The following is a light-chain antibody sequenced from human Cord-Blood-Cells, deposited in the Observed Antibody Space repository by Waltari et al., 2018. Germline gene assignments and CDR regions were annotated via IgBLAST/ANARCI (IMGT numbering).Light chain of an antibody. CDR1: QSVSSN. Sequence: EIVLTQSPATLSLSPGERATLSCRAGQSVSSNLAWYQQKPGQAPRLLIYDASNRATGIPARFSGSGSGTDFTRTISSLEPEDFAVYYCQQRSNWPPTWTFGQGTKVEIK. V-gene: IGKV3-11*01. CDR3: QQRSNWPPTWT. CDR2: DAS. J-gene: IGKJ1*01.